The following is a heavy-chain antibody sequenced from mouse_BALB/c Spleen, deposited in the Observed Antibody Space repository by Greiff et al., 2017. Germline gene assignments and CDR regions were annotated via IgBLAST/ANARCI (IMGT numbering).Heavy chain of an antibody. Sequence: EVKLVESGGGLVQPGGSRKLSCAASGFTFSSFGMHWVRQAPEKGLEWVATISDGGSYTYYPDSVKGRFTISRDNAKNNLYLQMSSLKSEDTAMYYCARGTGTFAMDYWGQGTSVTVSS. J-gene: IGHJ4*01. CDR1: GFTFSSFG. D-gene: IGHD4-1*01. CDR3: ARGTGTFAMDY. V-gene: IGHV5-6*03. CDR2: ISDGGSYT.